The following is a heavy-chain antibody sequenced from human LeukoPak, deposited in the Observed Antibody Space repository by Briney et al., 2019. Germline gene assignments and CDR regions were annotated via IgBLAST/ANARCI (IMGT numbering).Heavy chain of an antibody. CDR2: IIPIFGTA. CDR3: ARSVGLAAATAYYYYYMDV. V-gene: IGHV1-69*06. D-gene: IGHD6-13*01. Sequence: ASVKVSCKASGGTFSSYAISWVRQAPGQGLEWMGGIIPIFGTANYAQKFQGRVTITADKSTSTAYMELSSLRSEDTAVYYCARSVGLAAATAYYYYYMDVWGKGTTVTVSS. J-gene: IGHJ6*03. CDR1: GGTFSSYA.